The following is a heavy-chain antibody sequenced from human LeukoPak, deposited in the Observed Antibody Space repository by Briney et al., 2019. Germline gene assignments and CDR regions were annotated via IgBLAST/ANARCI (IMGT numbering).Heavy chain of an antibody. CDR3: ARDTGDNFAY. CDR2: IKQGASEK. D-gene: IGHD2-21*02. CDR1: GFTFSNYW. Sequence: GGALRLSCAASGFTFSNYWMAWFRQAPGRGLEGVAHIKQGASEKYYVDSVKGRFTISRDNAKNSLYLQMNSLRAEDTDVYYCARDTGDNFAYGGRGPLVSVSS. J-gene: IGHJ4*02. V-gene: IGHV3-7*01.